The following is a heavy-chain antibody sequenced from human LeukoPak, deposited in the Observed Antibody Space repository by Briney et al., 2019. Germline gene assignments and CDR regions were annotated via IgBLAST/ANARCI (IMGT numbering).Heavy chain of an antibody. CDR2: IKQDGSEK. CDR3: AREGYDYVWGSYGYFFDY. CDR1: GFTFNDYG. Sequence: GGSLRLSCAASGFTFNDYGMSWVRQAPGKGLEWVANIKQDGSEKYYVDSVKGRFTISRDNAKNSLYLQMNSLRAEDTAVYYCAREGYDYVWGSYGYFFDYWGQGTLVTVSS. D-gene: IGHD3-16*01. V-gene: IGHV3-7*01. J-gene: IGHJ4*02.